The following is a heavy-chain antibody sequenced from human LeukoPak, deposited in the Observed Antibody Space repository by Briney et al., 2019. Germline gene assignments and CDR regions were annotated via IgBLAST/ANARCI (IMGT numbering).Heavy chain of an antibody. CDR2: ISSSSIYI. D-gene: IGHD5-24*01. J-gene: IGHJ2*01. Sequence: RGSLRLSRAASGFTSSSNGMSWVRPARRKGRGWVSSISSSSIYIYYAASVKGRFTISRDKAKISLYLQMGSLRAEDTAVYYCAREERDGYNYYWYFDLWGRGTPVTVSS. CDR3: AREERDGYNYYWYFDL. V-gene: IGHV3-21*01. CDR1: GFTSSSNG.